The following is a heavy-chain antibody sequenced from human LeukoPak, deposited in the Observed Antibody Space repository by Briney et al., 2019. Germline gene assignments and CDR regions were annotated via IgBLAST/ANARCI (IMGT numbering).Heavy chain of an antibody. D-gene: IGHD6-13*01. CDR3: ATDRLLRIAAAGILWYY. J-gene: IGHJ4*02. CDR2: FDPEDGET. Sequence: GASVKVSCKVSGYTLTELSMYWVRQAPGKGLEWMGGFDPEDGETIYAQKFQGRVTMSEDTSTDTAYMELSSLRSEDTAVYYCATDRLLRIAAAGILWYYWGQGTLVTVSS. V-gene: IGHV1-24*01. CDR1: GYTLTELS.